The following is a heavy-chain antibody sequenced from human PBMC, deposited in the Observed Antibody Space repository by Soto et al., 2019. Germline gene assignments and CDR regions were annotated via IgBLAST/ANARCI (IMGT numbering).Heavy chain of an antibody. CDR1: GYTFTSYA. D-gene: IGHD3-3*01. CDR3: AREGVLRFLEWLSPNWFDP. CDR2: INAGNGNT. J-gene: IGHJ5*02. V-gene: IGHV1-3*01. Sequence: ASVKVSCKASGYTFTSYAMHWVRQAPGQSLEWMGWINAGNGNTKYSQKFQGRVTITRDTSASTAYMELSSLRSEDTAVYYCAREGVLRFLEWLSPNWFDPWGQGTLVTVSS.